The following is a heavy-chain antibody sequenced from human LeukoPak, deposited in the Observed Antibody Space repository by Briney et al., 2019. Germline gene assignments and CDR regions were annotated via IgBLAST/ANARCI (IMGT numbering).Heavy chain of an antibody. Sequence: SETLPLTCTVSGGSISSNYWSWIRQPAGKGLEWIGRISPSGSTNYNPSLKSRVTMSVDTSKTQFSLRLSSVTAADTAVYYCARTYSDYDSYYYYMDVWGKGTTVTVSS. J-gene: IGHJ6*03. D-gene: IGHD5-12*01. CDR1: GGSISSNY. CDR3: ARTYSDYDSYYYYMDV. CDR2: ISPSGST. V-gene: IGHV4-4*07.